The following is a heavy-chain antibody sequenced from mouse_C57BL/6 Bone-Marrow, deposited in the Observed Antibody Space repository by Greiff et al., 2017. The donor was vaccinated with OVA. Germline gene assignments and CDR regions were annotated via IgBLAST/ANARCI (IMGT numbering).Heavy chain of an antibody. D-gene: IGHD1-1*01. CDR3: GASVYYGSSLNLDY. V-gene: IGHV1-82*01. J-gene: IGHJ2*01. CDR2: IYPGDGDT. CDR1: GYAFSSSW. Sequence: QVQLQQSGPELVKPGASVKISCKASGYAFSSSWMNWVKQRPGKGLEWIGRIYPGDGDTNYNGKFKGKATLTADKSSSTAYMQLCILTSEDSAVYFCGASVYYGSSLNLDYWGQGTTLTVSS.